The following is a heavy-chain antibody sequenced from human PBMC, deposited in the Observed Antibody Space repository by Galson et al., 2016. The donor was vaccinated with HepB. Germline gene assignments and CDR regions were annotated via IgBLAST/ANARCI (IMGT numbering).Heavy chain of an antibody. J-gene: IGHJ3*02. D-gene: IGHD2-15*01. CDR2: IGGGGGNT. CDR3: AKGKGGSTWHTYAFDI. V-gene: IGHV3-23*01. CDR1: GFTFSHYA. Sequence: SLRLSCAASGFTFSHYATAWVRQAPGKGLEWVSTIGGGGGNTHYADSVKGRSTSSRDKSKNTLYLQMNSLRADDTALYYCAKGKGGSTWHTYAFDIWGQGTMVTVSS.